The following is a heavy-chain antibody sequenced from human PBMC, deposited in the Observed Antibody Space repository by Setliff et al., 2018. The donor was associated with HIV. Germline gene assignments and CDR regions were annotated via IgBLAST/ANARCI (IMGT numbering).Heavy chain of an antibody. V-gene: IGHV1-18*01. D-gene: IGHD3-22*01. CDR3: GRSETRDSRGLYY. Sequence: ASVKVSCKASGGTFSSYAISWVRQAPGQGLDWMGGIIPVFGNTKYAQKFQGRVTMTTHTSTNTAYMELRSLRSDDTAVYYCGRSETRDSRGLYYWGQGTLVTVSS. CDR1: GGTFSSYA. J-gene: IGHJ4*02. CDR2: IIPVFGNT.